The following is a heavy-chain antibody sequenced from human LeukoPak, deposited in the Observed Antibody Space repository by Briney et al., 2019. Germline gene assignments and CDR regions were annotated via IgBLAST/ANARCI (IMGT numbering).Heavy chain of an antibody. CDR2: VNGDGSST. CDR1: GFTFSTYW. V-gene: IGHV3-74*01. D-gene: IGHD6-13*01. J-gene: IGHJ4*02. Sequence: GGSLKLSCAASGFTFSTYWMHWVRQAPGKGLVWVSRVNGDGSSTNYADSVKGRFTISRDNAKNTLYLQMNSLRAEDTAVYYCARDGIAAVDFDYWGQGILVTVSS. CDR3: ARDGIAAVDFDY.